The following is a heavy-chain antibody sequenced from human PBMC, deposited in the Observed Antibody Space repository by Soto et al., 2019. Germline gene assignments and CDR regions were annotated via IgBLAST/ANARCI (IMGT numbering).Heavy chain of an antibody. CDR2: IIPILGIA. J-gene: IGHJ4*02. CDR1: GGTFSSYT. V-gene: IGHV1-69*02. CDR3: ARAVVDARGLDY. Sequence: QVQLVQSGAEVKKPGSSVKVSCKASGGTFSSYTISWVRQAPGQGLEWMGRIIPILGIANYAQKFQGRVTITADKSTRTAYMELSSLRSEDTAVYYCARAVVDARGLDYWGQGTLVTVSS. D-gene: IGHD2-15*01.